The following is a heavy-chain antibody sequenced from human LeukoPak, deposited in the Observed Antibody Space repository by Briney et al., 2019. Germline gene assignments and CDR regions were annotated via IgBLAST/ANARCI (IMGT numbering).Heavy chain of an antibody. CDR1: GGSISSSNW. Sequence: PSETLSLTCAVSGGSISSSNWWSWVRQPPGKGLEWIGEIYHSGSTNYNPSLKSRVTISVDKSKNQFSLKLSSVTAADTAVYYCASQRTMITFGGTTWGNWFDPWGQGTLVTVSS. J-gene: IGHJ5*02. V-gene: IGHV4-4*02. D-gene: IGHD3-16*01. CDR3: ASQRTMITFGGTTWGNWFDP. CDR2: IYHSGST.